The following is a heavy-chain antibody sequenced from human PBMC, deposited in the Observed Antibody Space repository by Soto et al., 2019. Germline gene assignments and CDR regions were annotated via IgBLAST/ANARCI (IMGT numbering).Heavy chain of an antibody. CDR2: ISGASKTI. Sequence: EVQLVESGGGLVQPGGSLRLSCAVSGFTFSSHSMNWVRQAPGKGLEWVSYISGASKTIYYADSMKGRFTISRDNAKNSLYLQMNSLRDEDTSIYYCARDGRQGYYMDVWGQGPTVTVSS. CDR1: GFTFSSHS. J-gene: IGHJ6*03. V-gene: IGHV3-48*02. CDR3: ARDGRQGYYMDV.